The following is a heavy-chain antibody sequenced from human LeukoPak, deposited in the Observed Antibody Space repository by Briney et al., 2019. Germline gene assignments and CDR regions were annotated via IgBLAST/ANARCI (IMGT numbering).Heavy chain of an antibody. J-gene: IGHJ4*02. D-gene: IGHD2-2*02. V-gene: IGHV3-53*01. CDR1: GFTVSPNY. Sequence: GGSLRLSCATSGFTVSPNYMSWARQAPGKGVEWVSVSNRSGSPYYADPVKGRFTISRDSSKNTLYLQMNNLRAEDTAVYYCAAENTHYFDYWGRGTLVTVSS. CDR2: SNRSGSP. CDR3: AAENTHYFDY.